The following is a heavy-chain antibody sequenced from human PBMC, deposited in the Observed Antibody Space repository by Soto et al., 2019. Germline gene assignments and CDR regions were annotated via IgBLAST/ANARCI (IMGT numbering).Heavy chain of an antibody. D-gene: IGHD4-17*01. CDR3: ARGHDYGDYDGIGY. V-gene: IGHV4-31*02. CDR2: IYYSGST. J-gene: IGHJ4*02. Sequence: DLEWIGYIYYSGSTYYNPSLKSRVTISVDTSKNQFSLKLSSVTAADTAVYYCARGHDYGDYDGIGYWGQGTLVTVSS.